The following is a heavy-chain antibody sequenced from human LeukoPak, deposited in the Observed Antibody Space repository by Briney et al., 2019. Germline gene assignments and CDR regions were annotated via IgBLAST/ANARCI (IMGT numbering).Heavy chain of an antibody. V-gene: IGHV3-23*01. D-gene: IGHD4-17*01. Sequence: PGGSLRLSCAASGFTFSSYAMSWVRQAPGKGLEWVSTLTGSGGSTYHADSVKGRFTISRDNSKNTLYLQMNSLRAEDTAVYYCAKVSNGGDYGYLDYWGQGTTVTVSS. CDR1: GFTFSSYA. CDR3: AKVSNGGDYGYLDY. CDR2: LTGSGGST. J-gene: IGHJ4*03.